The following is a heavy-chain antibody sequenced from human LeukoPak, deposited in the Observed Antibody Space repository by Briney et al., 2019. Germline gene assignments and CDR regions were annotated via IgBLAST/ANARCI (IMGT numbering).Heavy chain of an antibody. D-gene: IGHD5-24*01. V-gene: IGHV3-30*04. CDR2: IPVDGNLK. CDR3: VRGARGRNLQLRPPPYFDY. Sequence: GGSLRLSCAASGFTFSNYAIHWVRQAPGKGLEWVALIPVDGNLKYYSDSAKGRFTTSRDNSKNTLYLQMNTLTNEDTAVYFCVRGARGRNLQLRPPPYFDYWGQGTLVTVSS. J-gene: IGHJ4*02. CDR1: GFTFSNYA.